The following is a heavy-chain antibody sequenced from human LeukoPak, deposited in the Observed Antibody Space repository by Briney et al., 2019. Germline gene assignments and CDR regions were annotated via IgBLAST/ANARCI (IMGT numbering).Heavy chain of an antibody. Sequence: SAKVSCKASGGTFSSYAISWVRQAPGQGLEWMGRIIPILGIANYAQKFQGRVTITADKSTSTAYMELSSLRSEDTAVYYCARDRPRYSSSWYPYYFDYWGQGTLVTVSS. V-gene: IGHV1-69*04. CDR2: IIPILGIA. CDR1: GGTFSSYA. J-gene: IGHJ4*02. D-gene: IGHD6-13*01. CDR3: ARDRPRYSSSWYPYYFDY.